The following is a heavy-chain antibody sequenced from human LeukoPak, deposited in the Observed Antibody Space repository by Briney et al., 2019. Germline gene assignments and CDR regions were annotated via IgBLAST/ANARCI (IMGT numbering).Heavy chain of an antibody. CDR1: GYTFTVYY. CDR3: ARVGFERPRSSITVVRGVIRPNAFDL. V-gene: IGHV1-2*02. J-gene: IGHJ3*01. D-gene: IGHD3-10*01. Sequence: ASVKVSCKASGYTFTVYYMHWVRQAPGQGLEWMGRINPNSGDTKYAQNFQGRVTMTRDTSIDTAYMELNSLRSDDTAVYYCARVGFERPRSSITVVRGVIRPNAFDLWGQGTMVTVSS. CDR2: INPNSGDT.